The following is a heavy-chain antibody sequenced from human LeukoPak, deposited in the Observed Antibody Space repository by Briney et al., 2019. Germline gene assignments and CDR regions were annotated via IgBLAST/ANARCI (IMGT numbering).Heavy chain of an antibody. V-gene: IGHV4-39*07. D-gene: IGHD3-16*02. Sequence: PSETLSLTCTVSGGSISSSSYYWGWIRQPPGKGLEWIGSIYYSGSTYYNPSLKSRVTISVDTSKNQFSLKLSSVTAADTAVYYCHSYDYVWGSYRDDYWGQGALVTVSS. CDR2: IYYSGST. CDR1: GGSISSSSYY. J-gene: IGHJ4*02. CDR3: HSYDYVWGSYRDDY.